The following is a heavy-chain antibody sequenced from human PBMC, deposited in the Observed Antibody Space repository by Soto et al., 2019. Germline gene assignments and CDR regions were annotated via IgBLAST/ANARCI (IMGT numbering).Heavy chain of an antibody. J-gene: IGHJ6*02. CDR1: GDSVSSNSAA. Sequence: KQSQTLSLTCAISGDSVSSNSAAWNWIRQSPSRGLEWLGRTYYRSKWYNDYAVSVKSRITINPDTSKNQFSLQLNSVTPEDTAVYYCARASGKQQLVQDYYYYYGMDVWGQGTTVTVSS. D-gene: IGHD6-13*01. CDR2: TYYRSKWYN. V-gene: IGHV6-1*01. CDR3: ARASGKQQLVQDYYYYYGMDV.